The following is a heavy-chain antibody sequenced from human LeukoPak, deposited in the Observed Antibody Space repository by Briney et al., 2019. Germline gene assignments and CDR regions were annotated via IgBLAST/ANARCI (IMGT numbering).Heavy chain of an antibody. J-gene: IGHJ4*02. CDR1: GFTFSSYA. V-gene: IGHV3-48*04. CDR2: ISSSGSTI. CDR3: AREGRYCSSTSCYFGYDY. D-gene: IGHD2-2*01. Sequence: GGSLRLSCAASGFTFSSYAMSWVRQAPGKGLEWVSYISSSGSTIYYADSVKGRFTISRDNAKNSLYLQMNSLRAEDTAVYYCAREGRYCSSTSCYFGYDYWGQETLVTVSS.